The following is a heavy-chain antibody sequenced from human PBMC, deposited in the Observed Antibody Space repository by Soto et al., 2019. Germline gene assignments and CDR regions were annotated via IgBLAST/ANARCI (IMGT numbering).Heavy chain of an antibody. CDR2: IYYSGST. CDR3: TTDFLGIAPFRHCSGGSCYLAAY. D-gene: IGHD2-15*01. V-gene: IGHV4-59*12. CDR1: GVSISSYY. J-gene: IGHJ4*02. Sequence: SETLSLTCTVSGVSISSYYWSWIRQPPGKGLEWIGYIYYSGSTNYNPSLKSRVTISVDTSKNQFSLKLSSVTAADTAVYYCTTDFLGIAPFRHCSGGSCYLAAYWGQGTLVTVSS.